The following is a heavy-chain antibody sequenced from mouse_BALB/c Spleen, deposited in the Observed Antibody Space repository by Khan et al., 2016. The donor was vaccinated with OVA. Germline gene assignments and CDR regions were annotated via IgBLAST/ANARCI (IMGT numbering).Heavy chain of an antibody. V-gene: IGHV5-6*01. J-gene: IGHJ3*01. Sequence: EVELVESGGDLVKPGGSLKLSCAASGFTFSTYGMSWVRQTPDKRLEGVATVSTGGSYTYSPDSVKGRFTISRDNAKNTLYLQMSGLKSEDTAMFYCTRLAYYYDSEGFAYWGQGTLVTVSA. CDR1: GFTFSTYG. CDR2: VSTGGSYT. CDR3: TRLAYYYDSEGFAY. D-gene: IGHD1-1*01.